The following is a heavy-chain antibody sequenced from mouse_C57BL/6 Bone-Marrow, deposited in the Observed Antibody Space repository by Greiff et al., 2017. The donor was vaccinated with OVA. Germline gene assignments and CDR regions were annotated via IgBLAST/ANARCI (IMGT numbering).Heavy chain of an antibody. Sequence: VQLQQPGAELVKPGASVKLSCKASGYTFTSYWMHWVKQRPGRGLEWIGSIDPTSGGTKYNEKFKSKATLTVDKPSSTAYMQLSSLTSEDSAVYYCARMTGFDAMDYWGQGTSVTVSS. V-gene: IGHV1-72*01. D-gene: IGHD4-1*01. CDR3: ARMTGFDAMDY. J-gene: IGHJ4*01. CDR2: IDPTSGGT. CDR1: GYTFTSYW.